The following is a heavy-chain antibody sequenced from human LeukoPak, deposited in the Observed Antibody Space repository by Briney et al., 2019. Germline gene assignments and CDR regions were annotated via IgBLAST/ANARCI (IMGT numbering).Heavy chain of an antibody. Sequence: GGSLRLSCAASGFTFDNFAMYWVRQAPGKGLEWVSGIDWNSGTIRYADSVKGRSTISRKNAKKSLYLQMSDLRPEDTAFYYCAKGGGLYFDWLFDYWGQGVLVTVSS. CDR3: AKGGGLYFDWLFDY. CDR2: IDWNSGTI. V-gene: IGHV3-9*01. CDR1: GFTFDNFA. J-gene: IGHJ4*02. D-gene: IGHD3-9*01.